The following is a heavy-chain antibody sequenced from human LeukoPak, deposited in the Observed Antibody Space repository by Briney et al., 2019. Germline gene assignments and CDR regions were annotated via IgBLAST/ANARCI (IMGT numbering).Heavy chain of an antibody. J-gene: IGHJ4*02. CDR2: ISSSSSYI. V-gene: IGHV3-21*01. CDR3: TIVVVPAAKKPFDY. Sequence: PGGSLRLSCAASGFTFSSHSMNWVRQAPGKGLEWVSSISSSSSYIYYGDSVKGRFTISRDNAKNSLYLQMNSLRAEDTAVYYCTIVVVPAAKKPFDYWGQGTLVTVSS. D-gene: IGHD2-2*01. CDR1: GFTFSSHS.